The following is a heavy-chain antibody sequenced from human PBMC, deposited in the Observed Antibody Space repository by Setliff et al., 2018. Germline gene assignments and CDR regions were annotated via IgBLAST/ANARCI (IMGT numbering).Heavy chain of an antibody. CDR2: INPNSGGT. CDR3: ARAGVGYGDLYYFDC. V-gene: IGHV1-2*04. J-gene: IGHJ4*02. CDR1: GYTFTGYY. D-gene: IGHD4-17*01. Sequence: ASVKVSCKASGYTFTGYYMHWVRQAPGQGLEWMGWINPNSGGTNYAQKFQGWVTMTRDTSISTAYMELSRLRSDDTAFYYCARAGVGYGDLYYFDCWGQGTLVTVSS.